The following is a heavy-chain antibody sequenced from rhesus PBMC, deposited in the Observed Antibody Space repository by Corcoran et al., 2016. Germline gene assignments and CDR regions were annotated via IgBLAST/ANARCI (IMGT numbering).Heavy chain of an antibody. D-gene: IGHD4-29*01. V-gene: IGHV3-6*01. CDR3: TSTVATTAEYFEF. CDR1: GFTFSDHY. CDR2: IRSKAYGRTA. Sequence: EVQLVESGGGLVQPGGSLRVSCAASGFTFSDHYMYWVRQAPGKGREWGGFIRSKAYGRTAEYAASVKGRFTISRDDSKSISYLQMSSLKTEDTAVYYCTSTVATTAEYFEFWGQGALVTVSS. J-gene: IGHJ1*01.